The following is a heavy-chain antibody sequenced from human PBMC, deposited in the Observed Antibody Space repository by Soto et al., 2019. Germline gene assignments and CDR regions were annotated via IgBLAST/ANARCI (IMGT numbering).Heavy chain of an antibody. CDR3: ARGRWLHKGWNFAY. D-gene: IGHD5-12*01. J-gene: IGHJ4*02. CDR1: GGSISSYY. CDR2: ICYSGST. V-gene: IGHV4-59*01. Sequence: QVQLQESGPGLVKPSETLALTCTVSGGSISSYYWSWIRQPPGKGLEWIGYICYSGSTNYNPSLKSRVTIPVDTSKNQVSLKLSSVTAADTAVYYCARGRWLHKGWNFAYWGQGTLVTVSS.